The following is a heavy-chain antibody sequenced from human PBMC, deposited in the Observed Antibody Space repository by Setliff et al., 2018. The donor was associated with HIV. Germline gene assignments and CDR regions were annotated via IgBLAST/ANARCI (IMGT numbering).Heavy chain of an antibody. CDR3: ARGGVGAALVWFDP. V-gene: IGHV4-59*11. CDR1: GVSISSQY. Sequence: SETLSLTCAVSGVSISSQYWSWIRQPPGKGLEWIGFIYYNVNNNYNPSLKSRVIISLDTSKSQFSLRLNSVTAADTAVYYCARGGVGAALVWFDPWGQGTPVTVSS. CDR2: IYYNVNN. D-gene: IGHD1-26*01. J-gene: IGHJ5*02.